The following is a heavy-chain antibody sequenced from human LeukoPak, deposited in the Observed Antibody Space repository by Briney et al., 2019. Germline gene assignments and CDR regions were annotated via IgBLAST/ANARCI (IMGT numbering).Heavy chain of an antibody. CDR2: ISSSGSTI. J-gene: IGHJ6*03. Sequence: GGSLRLSCAASGFTFSDYYMSWLRQAPGKGLEGVSYISSSGSTIYYADSVKGRFTISRDNAKNSLYLQMNSLRAEDTAVYYCARTDSSSSYYYYYYMDVWGKGTTVTISS. V-gene: IGHV3-11*04. CDR3: ARTDSSSSYYYYYYMDV. D-gene: IGHD6-13*01. CDR1: GFTFSDYY.